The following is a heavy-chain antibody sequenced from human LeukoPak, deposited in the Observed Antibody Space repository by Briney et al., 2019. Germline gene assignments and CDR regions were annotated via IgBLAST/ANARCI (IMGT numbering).Heavy chain of an antibody. CDR2: IYYSGST. CDR1: GGSISSGGYY. CDR3: ARNSLDGYSSYFDY. J-gene: IGHJ4*02. Sequence: SQTLSLTCTVSGGSISSGGYYWSWIRQHPGKGLEWIGCIYYSGSTYYNPSLKSRVTISVDTSKNQFSLKLSSVTAADTAVYYCARNSLDGYSSYFDYWGQGTLVTVSS. D-gene: IGHD5-24*01. V-gene: IGHV4-31*03.